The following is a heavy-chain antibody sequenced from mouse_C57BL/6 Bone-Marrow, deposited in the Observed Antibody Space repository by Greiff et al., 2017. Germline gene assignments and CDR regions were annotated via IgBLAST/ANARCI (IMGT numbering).Heavy chain of an antibody. CDR1: GFTFSSYG. J-gene: IGHJ2*01. D-gene: IGHD2-4*01. CDR3: ARQGIYYDYDDTFDY. V-gene: IGHV5-6*01. Sequence: VQLKESGGDLVKPGGSLKLSCAASGFTFSSYGMSWVRQTPDKRLEWVATISSGGSYTYYPDSVKGRFTISRDNAKNTLYLQMSSLKSEDTAMYYCARQGIYYDYDDTFDYWGQGTTLTVSS. CDR2: ISSGGSYT.